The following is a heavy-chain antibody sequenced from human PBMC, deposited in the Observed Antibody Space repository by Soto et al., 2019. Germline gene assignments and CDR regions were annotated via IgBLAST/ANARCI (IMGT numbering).Heavy chain of an antibody. J-gene: IGHJ1*01. CDR1: GFTFDDYA. Sequence: GGSLRLSCAASGFTFDDYAMHWVRQVPGKGLEWVSGINWNSGSIGYADSVKGRFAISRDNAKSSLHLQMNSLRAEDTAFYYCVKDESINWYSGHFRHWGQGTLVTVSS. D-gene: IGHD6-13*01. CDR2: INWNSGSI. V-gene: IGHV3-9*01. CDR3: VKDESINWYSGHFRH.